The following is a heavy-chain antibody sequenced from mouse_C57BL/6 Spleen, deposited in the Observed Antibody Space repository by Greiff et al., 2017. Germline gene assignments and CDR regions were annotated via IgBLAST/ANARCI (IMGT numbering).Heavy chain of an antibody. CDR2: INPNNGGT. V-gene: IGHV1-26*01. CDR1: GYTFTDYY. D-gene: IGHD3-1*01. Sequence: EVQLQQSGPELVKPGASVKISCKASGYTFTDYYMNWVKQSHGKSLEWIGDINPNNGGTAYNQKFKGKAILTADKSSSTAYMELRSLTSEDSAVYYCTRQLFAYWGQGTLVTVSA. J-gene: IGHJ3*01. CDR3: TRQLFAY.